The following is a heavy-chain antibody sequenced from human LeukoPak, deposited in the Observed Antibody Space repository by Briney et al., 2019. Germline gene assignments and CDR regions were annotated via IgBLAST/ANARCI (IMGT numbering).Heavy chain of an antibody. CDR3: AREGVGAFDI. CDR2: IYTSGST. CDR1: GGSISSYY. J-gene: IGHJ3*02. Sequence: SETLSLTCTVSGGSISSYYWSWIRQPPGKGLEWIGHIYTSGSTNYNPSLKSRVTISVDTSKNQFSLKLSSVTAADTAVYYCAREGVGAFDIWGQGTMVTVSS. V-gene: IGHV4-4*09.